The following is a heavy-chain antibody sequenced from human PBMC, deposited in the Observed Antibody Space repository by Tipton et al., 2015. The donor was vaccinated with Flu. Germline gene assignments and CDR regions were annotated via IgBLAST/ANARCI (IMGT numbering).Heavy chain of an antibody. CDR1: GSSLSSGGGYY. CDR3: ARVRALHFDY. CDR2: IHHGGNI. D-gene: IGHD1-26*01. Sequence: LVQSSETLSLTCGVSGSSLSSGGGYYWGWVRQSPGKGLEWIASIHHGGNIFYNPSLKSRVIMSVDTSKNQFSLNLTSVTAADSAVYYCARVRALHFDYWGQGILVTVSS. V-gene: IGHV4-38-2*01. J-gene: IGHJ4*02.